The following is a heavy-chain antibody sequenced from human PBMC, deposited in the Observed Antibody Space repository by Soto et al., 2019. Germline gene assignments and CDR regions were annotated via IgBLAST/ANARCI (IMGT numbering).Heavy chain of an antibody. CDR1: GFTFSSYG. D-gene: IGHD5-18*01. Sequence: GGSLRLSCAASGFTFSSYGMHWVRQAPGKGLEWVAVIWYDGSNKYYADSVKGRFTISRDNSKNTLYLQMNSLRAEDTAVYYCARWNVQHDSYGYFWGQGNLVTVSS. CDR3: ARWNVQHDSYGYF. V-gene: IGHV3-33*01. CDR2: IWYDGSNK. J-gene: IGHJ4*02.